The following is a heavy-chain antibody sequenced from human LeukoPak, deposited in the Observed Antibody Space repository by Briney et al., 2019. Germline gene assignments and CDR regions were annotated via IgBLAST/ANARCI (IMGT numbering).Heavy chain of an antibody. CDR2: LSGSGTNT. J-gene: IGHJ4*02. D-gene: IGHD2-2*01. CDR3: ARGGDVVVPAATAFDY. Sequence: PGGSLRLSCAASGFTFSTFPMSWVRQAPGKGLDWVSTLSGSGTNTYYADSVKGRFTISRDNSKNTLYLQMNSLRAEDTAVYYCARGGDVVVPAATAFDYWGQGTLVTVSS. CDR1: GFTFSTFP. V-gene: IGHV3-23*01.